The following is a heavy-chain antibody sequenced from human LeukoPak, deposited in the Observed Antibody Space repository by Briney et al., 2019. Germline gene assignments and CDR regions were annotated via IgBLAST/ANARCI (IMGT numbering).Heavy chain of an antibody. Sequence: GGSLRLSXAASGFTFSSYAMSWVRQAPGKGLKWVSAISGSGGSTYYADSVKGRFTISRDNSKNTLYLQMNSLRAEDTAVYYCAKVGYSSSWYANFDYWGQGTLVTVSS. CDR1: GFTFSSYA. CDR2: ISGSGGST. CDR3: AKVGYSSSWYANFDY. D-gene: IGHD6-13*01. J-gene: IGHJ4*02. V-gene: IGHV3-23*01.